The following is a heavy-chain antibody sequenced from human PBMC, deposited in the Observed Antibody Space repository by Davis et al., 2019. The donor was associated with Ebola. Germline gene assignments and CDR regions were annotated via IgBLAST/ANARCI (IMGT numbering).Heavy chain of an antibody. Sequence: PGGSLRLSCAASGFTFDDYAMHWVRQAPGKGLEWVSGIRWNSDSIGYADSVKGRFTISRDNSRNTVSLQMGSLRVDDTAVYYCAKSFLHTGPHMSEFRGVDYWGQGTVVTVSS. CDR1: GFTFDDYA. D-gene: IGHD2-8*02. V-gene: IGHV3-9*01. CDR2: IRWNSDSI. CDR3: AKSFLHTGPHMSEFRGVDY. J-gene: IGHJ4*02.